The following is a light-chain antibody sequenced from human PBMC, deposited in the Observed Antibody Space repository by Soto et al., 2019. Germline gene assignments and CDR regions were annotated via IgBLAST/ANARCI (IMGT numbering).Light chain of an antibody. CDR1: QSISNY. V-gene: IGKV1-39*01. CDR2: AAS. CDR3: QQSYTTPLS. J-gene: IGKJ4*01. Sequence: DIQMTQSPSSLSASVGDRVTITCRASQSISNYLNWYQQRPGRAPKLLIYAASSFHSGVPSRFSGSGSGTDFTFTISNLQPEDFASYFCQQSYTTPLSFGGGTVVEIK.